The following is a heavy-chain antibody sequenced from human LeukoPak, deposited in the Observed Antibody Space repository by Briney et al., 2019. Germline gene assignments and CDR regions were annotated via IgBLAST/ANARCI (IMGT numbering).Heavy chain of an antibody. CDR2: IHKSAIT. CDR1: GFTFSDYY. Sequence: PGGSLRLSCAASGFTFSDYYMSWIRQAPGKGLEWVSVIHKSAITYYADTVKGRFTISRDNSKNTLYLQMNSLRAEDTAVYYCARSLRVRGVPDYMDVWGKGTTVIISS. CDR3: ARSLRVRGVPDYMDV. V-gene: IGHV3-53*01. J-gene: IGHJ6*03. D-gene: IGHD3-10*01.